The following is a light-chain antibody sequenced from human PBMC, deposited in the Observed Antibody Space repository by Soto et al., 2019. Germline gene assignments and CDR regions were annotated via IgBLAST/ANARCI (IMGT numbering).Light chain of an antibody. J-gene: IGKJ2*01. CDR3: HQHCSSPNT. Sequence: EIVLTQSPGTLSLSPGERVTLSCRASQSVIDNYLAWFQQKPGQAPRLLIYRASSRATGIPDRFSGSGSGTDFALTISRLEPDDFAVYYCHQHCSSPNTFVQGTKLEIK. CDR1: QSVIDNY. CDR2: RAS. V-gene: IGKV3-20*01.